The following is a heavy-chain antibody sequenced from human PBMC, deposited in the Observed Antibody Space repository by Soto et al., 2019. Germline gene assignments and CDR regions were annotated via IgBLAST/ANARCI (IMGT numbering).Heavy chain of an antibody. D-gene: IGHD3-22*01. Sequence: QVQLVESGGGVVQPGRSLRLSCAASGFTFSSYAMHWVRQAPGKGLEWVAVISYEGSNKYYADSVKGRFTISRDNSKNTLYLQMNSLRAEDTAVYYCARGAYYYDSSGYYPGFDYWGQGTLVTVSS. CDR3: ARGAYYYDSSGYYPGFDY. CDR1: GFTFSSYA. CDR2: ISYEGSNK. J-gene: IGHJ4*02. V-gene: IGHV3-30-3*01.